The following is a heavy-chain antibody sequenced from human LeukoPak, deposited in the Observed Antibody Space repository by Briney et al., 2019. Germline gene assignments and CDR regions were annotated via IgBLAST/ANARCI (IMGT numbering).Heavy chain of an antibody. Sequence: ASVKVSCKVSGYTLTELSMHWVRQAPGKGLEWMGGFDPEDGETIYAQKFQGRVTMTEDTSTDTAYMELSSLRSEDTAVYYCATDFSGGLALDYWGQGTLVTVSS. CDR3: ATDFSGGLALDY. V-gene: IGHV1-24*01. CDR1: GYTLTELS. D-gene: IGHD3-10*01. CDR2: FDPEDGET. J-gene: IGHJ4*02.